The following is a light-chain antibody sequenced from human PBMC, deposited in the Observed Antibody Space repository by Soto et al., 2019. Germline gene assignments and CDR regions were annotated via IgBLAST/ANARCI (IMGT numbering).Light chain of an antibody. J-gene: IGKJ5*01. CDR3: QQYKNWPPIT. V-gene: IGKV3D-20*02. CDR2: DTS. Sequence: EFVLTQSPGTLSLSPGERATLSCRAIQSLTNSFIAWYQQRPGQAPRLLIYDTSSRASGIPDRFSGSGSGTDFTLTISGLQSEDFAVYYCQQYKNWPPITFGQGTRLEIK. CDR1: QSLTNSF.